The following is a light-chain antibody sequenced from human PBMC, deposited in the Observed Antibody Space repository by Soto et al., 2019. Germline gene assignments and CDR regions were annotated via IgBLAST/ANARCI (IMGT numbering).Light chain of an antibody. CDR1: SSHFETHNL. CDR3: CSYAGTNTDV. J-gene: IGLJ1*01. V-gene: IGLV2-23*02. Sequence: QSALTQPASVSGSPGQSITISCTGTSSHFETHNLVSWYQQSSGKAPKLMIYEVSKRPSGVSSRFSGSKSGNTASLTISGLQAEDEADYYCCSYAGTNTDVLGTGTKLTVL. CDR2: EVS.